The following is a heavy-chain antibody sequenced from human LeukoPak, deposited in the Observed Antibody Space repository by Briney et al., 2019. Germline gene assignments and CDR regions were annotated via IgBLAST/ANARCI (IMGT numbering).Heavy chain of an antibody. Sequence: ASVKVSCKASGYTFTSYAMHWVRQAPGQRLEWMGWINAGNGNTKYSQKFQGRVTITRDTSASTAYMELSSLRSEDTAVYYCARGSVDTVMGNANDAFDIWGQGTTVTVSS. CDR3: ARGSVDTVMGNANDAFDI. V-gene: IGHV1-3*01. CDR2: INAGNGNT. D-gene: IGHD5-18*01. J-gene: IGHJ3*02. CDR1: GYTFTSYA.